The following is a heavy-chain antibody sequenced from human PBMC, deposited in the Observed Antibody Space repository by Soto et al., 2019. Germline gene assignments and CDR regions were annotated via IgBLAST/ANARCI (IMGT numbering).Heavy chain of an antibody. CDR2: IKSQASCGTI. D-gene: IGHD3-16*01. CDR1: GITFIYAW. V-gene: IGHV3-15*07. J-gene: IGHJ4*02. Sequence: PGGSLRLSCAASGITFIYAWMDWVRQAPGKRLEWVGRIKSQASCGTIDYAAPVKGRFTISRDDSKNTVYLQMDSLKTEDTAVYYCTHLLSLANHYDYLWGQG. CDR3: THLLSLANHYDYL.